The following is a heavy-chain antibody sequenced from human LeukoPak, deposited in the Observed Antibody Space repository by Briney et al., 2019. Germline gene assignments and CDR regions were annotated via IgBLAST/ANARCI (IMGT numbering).Heavy chain of an antibody. J-gene: IGHJ5*02. V-gene: IGHV4-59*13. D-gene: IGHD3-10*01. Sequence: SETLSLTCTVSGGTINSYYWSWIRQPPGEGLEWIGYIFYTGTTNYNPSLKSRVTISLDTSKNQFSVKLSSVTAADTAVYYCARKTSGWFGPWGQGTLVTVSS. CDR3: ARKTSGWFGP. CDR2: IFYTGTT. CDR1: GGTINSYY.